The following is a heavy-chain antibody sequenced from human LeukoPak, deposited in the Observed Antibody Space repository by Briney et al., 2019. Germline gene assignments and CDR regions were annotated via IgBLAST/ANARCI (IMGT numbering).Heavy chain of an antibody. CDR3: ARDLGYCSSTSCGGDDY. CDR1: RFTFSSYA. J-gene: IGHJ4*02. D-gene: IGHD2-2*01. V-gene: IGHV3-21*01. CDR2: ISSSSSYI. Sequence: GGSLRLSCAASRFTFSSYAMNWVRQAPGKGLEWVSSISSSSSYIYYADSVKGRFTISRDNAKNSLYLQMNSLRAEDTAVYYCARDLGYCSSTSCGGDDYWGQGTLVTVSS.